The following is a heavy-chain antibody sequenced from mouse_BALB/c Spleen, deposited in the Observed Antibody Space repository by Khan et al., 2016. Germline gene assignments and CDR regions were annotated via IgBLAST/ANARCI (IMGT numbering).Heavy chain of an antibody. Sequence: QIQLVQSGPELKKPGETVKISCKASGYTFTNYGMNWVKQAPGEGLKWMGWINTNTGEPTYAEEFKGRFAFSLETSANTAYLQINNLKNEDTATDFCARYRYVDAMDYWGQGTSVTVSS. V-gene: IGHV9-3*02. CDR2: INTNTGEP. J-gene: IGHJ4*01. CDR1: GYTFTNYG. D-gene: IGHD2-14*01. CDR3: ARYRYVDAMDY.